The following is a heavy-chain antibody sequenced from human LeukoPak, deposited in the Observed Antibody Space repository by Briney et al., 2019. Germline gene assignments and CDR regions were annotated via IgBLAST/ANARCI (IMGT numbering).Heavy chain of an antibody. D-gene: IGHD3-22*01. J-gene: IGHJ4*02. CDR2: YSSSGDYI. CDR3: ARNLKNYYDSNGYFDY. Sequence: GGSLRLSCVASGFTFSSYNINWVRQAPGKGLEWVSSYSSSGDYIYYADSVKGRFTISRDNAKNSLYLQMNSLRAEDTAAYYCARNLKNYYDSNGYFDYWGQGTLVTVSS. V-gene: IGHV3-21*01. CDR1: GFTFSSYN.